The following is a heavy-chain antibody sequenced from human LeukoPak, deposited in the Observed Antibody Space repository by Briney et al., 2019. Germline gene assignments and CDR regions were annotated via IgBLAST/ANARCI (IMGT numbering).Heavy chain of an antibody. D-gene: IGHD1-14*01. Sequence: PSETLSLTCTVSGGSISSGGYYWRWIRQHPGTGLEWIGYIYYSGSTYYNPSLKSRVTISVDTSKNQFSLKLSSVTAADTAVYYCARGEVTPSITEAFDIWGQGTMVTVSS. CDR3: ARGEVTPSITEAFDI. CDR1: GGSISSGGYY. V-gene: IGHV4-31*03. CDR2: IYYSGST. J-gene: IGHJ3*02.